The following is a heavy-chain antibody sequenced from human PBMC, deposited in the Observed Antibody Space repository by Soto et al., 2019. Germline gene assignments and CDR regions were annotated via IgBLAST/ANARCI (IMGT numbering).Heavy chain of an antibody. CDR2: IIPILGIA. CDR1: GGTFSSYT. D-gene: IGHD3-10*01. J-gene: IGHJ4*02. CDR3: ARVCYCGSGSYYFDHFDY. V-gene: IGHV1-69*02. Sequence: SVKVSCKASGGTFSSYTISWVRQAPGQGLEWMGRIIPILGIANYAQKFQGRVTITADKSTSTAYMELSSLRSEDTAVYYCARVCYCGSGSYYFDHFDYWGQG.